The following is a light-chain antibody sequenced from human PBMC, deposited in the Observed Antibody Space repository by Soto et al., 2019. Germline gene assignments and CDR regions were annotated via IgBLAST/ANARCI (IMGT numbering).Light chain of an antibody. Sequence: AIQMTQSPSSLSASVGDRVTITCRASQGIRNDLGWYQQKPGKAPELLIYAASSLQSGVPLRFSGSGSGTDFTLTISSLQPEDFATYYCLQDYISPFTFGPGTKVDIK. CDR2: AAS. J-gene: IGKJ3*01. CDR3: LQDYISPFT. V-gene: IGKV1-6*01. CDR1: QGIRND.